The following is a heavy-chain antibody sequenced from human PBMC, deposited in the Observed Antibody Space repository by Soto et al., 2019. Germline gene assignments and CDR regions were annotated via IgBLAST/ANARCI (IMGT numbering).Heavy chain of an antibody. V-gene: IGHV2-70*01. CDR3: ARMVGVRGVINGPDAFDI. D-gene: IGHD3-10*01. Sequence: GSGPTLVNPTQTLTLTCTFSGFSLSTSGMCVSWIRQPPGKALEWLALIDWDDDKYYSASLKTRLTISKDTSKNQVVLTMTNMVPVDTATYYCARMVGVRGVINGPDAFDIWGQGTMVTVSS. J-gene: IGHJ3*02. CDR2: IDWDDDK. CDR1: GFSLSTSGMC.